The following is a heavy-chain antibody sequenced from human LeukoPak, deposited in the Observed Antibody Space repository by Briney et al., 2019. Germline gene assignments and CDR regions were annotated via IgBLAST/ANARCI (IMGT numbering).Heavy chain of an antibody. CDR3: AKDQKSIAATGYDY. Sequence: GGSLRLSCAASGFTFANYAMSWVRQGPGKGLEWVSTISGSGGSTYYADSVKGRFTISRDNPKNTLFLQMNSLRADDTAVYFCAKDQKSIAATGYDYWGQGTLVTVSS. V-gene: IGHV3-23*01. J-gene: IGHJ4*02. D-gene: IGHD6-13*01. CDR2: ISGSGGST. CDR1: GFTFANYA.